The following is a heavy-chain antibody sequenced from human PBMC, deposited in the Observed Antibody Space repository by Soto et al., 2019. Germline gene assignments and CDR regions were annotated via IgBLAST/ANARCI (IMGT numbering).Heavy chain of an antibody. CDR1: GFTFSDYA. CDR2: VSHDGRNT. Sequence: VQLVESGGGVVQPGRSLRLSCAASGFTFSDYAMHWVRQAPGKGLEWVAVVSHDGRNTHYADSVKGRFTISRDSSKNTVSLGMTSLRAGDKAVFYCAKGGRQWLVTSDFNYWGQGALVTVSS. D-gene: IGHD6-19*01. J-gene: IGHJ4*02. V-gene: IGHV3-30*18. CDR3: AKGGRQWLVTSDFNY.